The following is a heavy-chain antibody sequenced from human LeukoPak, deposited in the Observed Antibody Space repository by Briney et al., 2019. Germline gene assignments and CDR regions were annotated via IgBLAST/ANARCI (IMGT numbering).Heavy chain of an antibody. CDR1: GYTFTSYG. Sequence: ASVKVSCKASGYTFTSYGISWVRQAPGQGLEWMGWISAYNGNTNYAQKLQGRVTMTTDTSTSTAYMELRSLRSDDTAVYYCARGQGKAAAGTRGWFDPWGQGTLVTVSS. D-gene: IGHD6-13*01. V-gene: IGHV1-18*01. CDR3: ARGQGKAAAGTRGWFDP. J-gene: IGHJ5*02. CDR2: ISAYNGNT.